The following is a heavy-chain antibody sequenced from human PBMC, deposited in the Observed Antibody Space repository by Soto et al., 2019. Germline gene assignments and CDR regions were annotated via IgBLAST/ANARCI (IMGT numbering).Heavy chain of an antibody. CDR1: GYNFAGYW. Sequence: PGESLKISCKGSGYNFAGYWIAWVRQMPGKGLELMGIIYPGDSDTRYSPSFQGQVTISADKPISTAYLHWSSLKASDAAMYYCARYDYTGAQGLYYGMDVWGQGTTVTAS. D-gene: IGHD4-4*01. CDR3: ARYDYTGAQGLYYGMDV. V-gene: IGHV5-51*01. CDR2: IYPGDSDT. J-gene: IGHJ6*02.